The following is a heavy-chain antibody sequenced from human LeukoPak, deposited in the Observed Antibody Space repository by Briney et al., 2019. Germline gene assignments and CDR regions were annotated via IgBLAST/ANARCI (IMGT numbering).Heavy chain of an antibody. V-gene: IGHV3-48*02. CDR2: ISSSSSTI. CDR3: ARDLVVPAATYAFDI. Sequence: GGSLRLSCAASGFTFSSYSMNWVRQAPGKGLEWVSYISSSSSTIYYADSVKGRFTISRDNAKNSLYLQMNSLRDEDTAVYYRARDLVVPAATYAFDIWGQGTMVTVSS. D-gene: IGHD2-2*01. J-gene: IGHJ3*02. CDR1: GFTFSSYS.